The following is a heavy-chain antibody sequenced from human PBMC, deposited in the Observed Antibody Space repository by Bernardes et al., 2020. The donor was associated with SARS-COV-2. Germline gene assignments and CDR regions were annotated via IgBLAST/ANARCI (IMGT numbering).Heavy chain of an antibody. V-gene: IGHV4-4*02. CDR1: GGSIINSRNW. CDR2: IYHTGTT. D-gene: IGHD2-15*01. J-gene: IGHJ4*02. CDR3: ANLGYCRESDCYRVY. Sequence: SETLSLTCVVSGGSIINSRNWWSWVRQSPEKGLEWIGEIYHTGTTNYNPSLRSRVTISLDGSRNQFSLNLNSVTAADTAVYYCANLGYCRESDCYRVYWGQGSLVTVSS.